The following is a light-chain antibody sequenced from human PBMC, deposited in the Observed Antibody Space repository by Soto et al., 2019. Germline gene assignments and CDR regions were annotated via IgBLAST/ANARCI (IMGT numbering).Light chain of an antibody. V-gene: IGKV3-20*01. CDR2: GAS. CDR3: QQYGSSLRT. CDR1: QSVTSNY. J-gene: IGKJ1*01. Sequence: EIVLTQSPGTLSLSPGERATHSCRASQSVTSNYLAWYQQKPGQSPRLLIYGASRRATGIPDRFSGSGSGTDFTLTISRLEPEDSAVYYCQQYGSSLRTFGQGTKVDI.